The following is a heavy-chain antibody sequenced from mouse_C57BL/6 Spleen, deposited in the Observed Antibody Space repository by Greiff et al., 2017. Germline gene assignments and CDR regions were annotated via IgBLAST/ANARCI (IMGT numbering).Heavy chain of an antibody. V-gene: IGHV5-16*01. CDR2: INYDGSST. D-gene: IGHD1-1*01. Sequence: EVMLVESEGGLVQPGSSMKLSCTASGFTFSDYYMAWVRQVPEKGLEWVANINYDGSSTYYLDSLKSRFIISRDNAKNILYLQMSSLKSEDTATYYCARETVVAGYYFDYWGQGTTLTVSS. CDR1: GFTFSDYY. CDR3: ARETVVAGYYFDY. J-gene: IGHJ2*01.